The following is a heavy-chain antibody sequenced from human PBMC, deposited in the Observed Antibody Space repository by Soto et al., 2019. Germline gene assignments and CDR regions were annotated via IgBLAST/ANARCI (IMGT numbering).Heavy chain of an antibody. V-gene: IGHV4-39*02. CDR1: GGSISSSSYY. J-gene: IGHJ6*02. Sequence: SETLSLTCTVSGGSISSSSYYWGWIRQPPGKGLEWIGSIYYSGSTYYNPSLKSRVTISVDTSKNQFSLKLSSVTAADTAVYYCARERRLVYYYGMDVWGQGTTVTVSS. CDR2: IYYSGST. D-gene: IGHD3-9*01. CDR3: ARERRLVYYYGMDV.